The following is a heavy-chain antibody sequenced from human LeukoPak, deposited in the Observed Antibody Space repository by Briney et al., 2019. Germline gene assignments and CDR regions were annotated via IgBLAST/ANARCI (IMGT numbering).Heavy chain of an antibody. D-gene: IGHD5-12*01. CDR2: ISSSGSTI. CDR3: SRVHIVATHDY. Sequence: GESLRLSCAATGFTFSSYSMTWVRQAPRKELEWVSYISSSGSTIYYADSVKGRFTISRDNAKNSLYLQMNSLRAEDTAVYYCSRVHIVATHDYGGQGTLVTVSS. CDR1: GFTFSSYS. J-gene: IGHJ4*02. V-gene: IGHV3-48*04.